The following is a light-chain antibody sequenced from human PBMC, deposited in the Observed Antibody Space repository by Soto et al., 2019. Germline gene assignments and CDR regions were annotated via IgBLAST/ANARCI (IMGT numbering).Light chain of an antibody. Sequence: QSALTQPASVSGSPGQSITISCTGSISVIGTYNYVSWYQQHSGKAPRLIISDVSDRPSGVSNRFSGSKSGNSASLTISGLQAEDEADYYSSSYTSSSSYVFGTGTMVTVL. V-gene: IGLV2-14*03. J-gene: IGLJ1*01. CDR3: SSYTSSSSYV. CDR2: DVS. CDR1: ISVIGTYNY.